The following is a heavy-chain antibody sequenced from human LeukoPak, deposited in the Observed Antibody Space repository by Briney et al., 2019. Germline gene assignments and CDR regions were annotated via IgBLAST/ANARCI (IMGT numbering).Heavy chain of an antibody. J-gene: IGHJ4*02. CDR3: SKEPGKNYCSSTSCQWFDY. CDR1: GFTFSSYG. CDR2: ISYDGSNK. V-gene: IGHV3-30*18. D-gene: IGHD2-2*01. Sequence: GGSLRLSCAASGFTFSSYGMHWVRQAPGKGLEGVAVISYDGSNKDYADSVEGRFTISRDNSKNTLYPQMNSLRTEAKAVFYCSKEPGKNYCSSTSCQWFDYWGQGTLVTVSS.